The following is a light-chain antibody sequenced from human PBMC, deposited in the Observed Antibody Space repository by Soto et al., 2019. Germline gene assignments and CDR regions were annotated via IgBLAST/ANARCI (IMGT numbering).Light chain of an antibody. Sequence: AIQMTQSPSSLSASVGDRVTSTCRASQGIRNDLGWYQQKPGKAPKLLIYAASSLQSGVPSRFSGSGSGTDFTLTISSLQPEDFATYYCLQDYNYPPTFGQGNKVEIQ. CDR2: AAS. V-gene: IGKV1-6*01. CDR1: QGIRND. CDR3: LQDYNYPPT. J-gene: IGKJ1*01.